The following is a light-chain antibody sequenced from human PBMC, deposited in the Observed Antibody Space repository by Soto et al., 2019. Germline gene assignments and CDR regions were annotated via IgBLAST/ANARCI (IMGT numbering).Light chain of an antibody. CDR3: QQYNSYPWT. CDR1: QSVSSSY. J-gene: IGKJ1*01. V-gene: IGKV3-20*01. Sequence: EIVLTQSPGTLSLSPGERATLSCRASQSVSSSYLAWYQQKPGQAPRLLIYGASSRATGIPGRFSGSGSGTDFTLTISRLEPEDFAVYYCQQYNSYPWTFGQGTKVEIK. CDR2: GAS.